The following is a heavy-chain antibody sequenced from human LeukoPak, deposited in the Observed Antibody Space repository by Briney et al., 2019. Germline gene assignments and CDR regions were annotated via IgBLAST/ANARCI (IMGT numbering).Heavy chain of an antibody. CDR3: ARGDEVVVIQPTVFDY. V-gene: IGHV4-34*01. CDR2: INHSGST. CDR1: GGSFSGYY. J-gene: IGHJ4*02. D-gene: IGHD3-22*01. Sequence: SETLSLTCAVYGGSFSGYYWSWIRQPPGKGLEWIGEINHSGSTNYNPSLKSRVTISVDTSKNQFSLKLSSVTAADTAVYYCARGDEVVVIQPTVFDYWGQGTLVTVSS.